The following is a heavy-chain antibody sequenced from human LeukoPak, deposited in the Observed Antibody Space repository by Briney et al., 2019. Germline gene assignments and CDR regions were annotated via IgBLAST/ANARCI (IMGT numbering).Heavy chain of an antibody. Sequence: PGGSLRLSCAASGFTFSSYAMSWVRQAPGKGLEGVSAISGSGGSTYYADSVEGRFTISRDNSKNTLYLQMNSLRAEDTAVYYCACQKLEQRRSWGQGTLVTVSS. CDR3: ACQKLEQRRS. CDR1: GFTFSSYA. CDR2: ISGSGGST. J-gene: IGHJ4*02. V-gene: IGHV3-23*01. D-gene: IGHD1/OR15-1a*01.